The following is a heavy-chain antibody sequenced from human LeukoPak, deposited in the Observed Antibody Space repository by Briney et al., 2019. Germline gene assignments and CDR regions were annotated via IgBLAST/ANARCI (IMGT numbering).Heavy chain of an antibody. D-gene: IGHD3-10*01. CDR3: ARGLVYYGSGSYGY. J-gene: IGHJ4*02. V-gene: IGHV1-18*01. CDR2: ISAYNGNT. CDR1: GYTFTSYG. Sequence: ASVKVSCKASGYTFTSYGISWVRQAPGQGVEWMGWISAYNGNTNYAQKLQGRVTMTTGTSTSTAYMELRSLRSDDTAVHYCARGLVYYGSGSYGYWGQGTLVTVSS.